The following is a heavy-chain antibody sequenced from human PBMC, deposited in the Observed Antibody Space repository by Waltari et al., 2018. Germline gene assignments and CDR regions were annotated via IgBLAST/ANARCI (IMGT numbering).Heavy chain of an antibody. CDR2: ISGTSDKT. Sequence: EVYLLESGGDLVLPGGSLRLSCAASRFIFSNFAMTWVREAPGMGLEWVSSISGTSDKTYYADSVKGRFTISRDNSKNTLYLQINSLRADDTAVYYCAKGRGNKLDFIDGFDIWGQGTMVTVSP. V-gene: IGHV3-23*01. CDR1: RFIFSNFA. J-gene: IGHJ3*02. CDR3: AKGRGNKLDFIDGFDI. D-gene: IGHD3-3*01.